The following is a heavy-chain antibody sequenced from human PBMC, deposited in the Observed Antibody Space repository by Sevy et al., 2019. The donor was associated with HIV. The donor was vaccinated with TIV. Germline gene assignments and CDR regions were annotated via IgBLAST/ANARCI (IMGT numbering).Heavy chain of an antibody. Sequence: ASVKVSCKASGGTFSSYAISWVRQAPGQGLEWMGGIVPIFGTANYAQKFQGRVTITADESTSTAYMELSSLRPEDTAVYYGARGRQAAAVKDYYGMDVWGQGTTVTVSS. CDR2: IVPIFGTA. CDR1: GGTFSSYA. J-gene: IGHJ6*02. D-gene: IGHD6-13*01. V-gene: IGHV1-69*13. CDR3: ARGRQAAAVKDYYGMDV.